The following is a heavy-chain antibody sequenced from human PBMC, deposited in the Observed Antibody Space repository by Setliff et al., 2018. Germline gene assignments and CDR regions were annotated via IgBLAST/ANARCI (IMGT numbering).Heavy chain of an antibody. CDR3: ARWGERYYSAS. D-gene: IGHD1-20*01. CDR2: ISYSGNT. J-gene: IGHJ4*02. Sequence: SSETLSLTCTFSGASMRSGTFYWSWIRLHPGKGLEWIGYISYSGNTYYNPSFEGRLALSVDASMNQFSLRLSSVTAADSAIYYCARWGERYYSASWGQGTLGTVSS. CDR1: GASMRSGTFY. V-gene: IGHV4-31*03.